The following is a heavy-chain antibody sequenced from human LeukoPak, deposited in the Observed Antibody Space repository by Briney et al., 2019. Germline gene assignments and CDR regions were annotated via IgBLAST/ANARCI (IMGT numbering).Heavy chain of an antibody. D-gene: IGHD2-2*01. CDR2: ISYDGSNK. Sequence: GGSLRLSCAPSGFTFSSYAMHWVRQAPGKGLEWVAVISYDGSNKYYADSVKGRLTISRDNSKNTLYLQMNSLRAEDTAVYYCARDFTEYCSSTDCYGLDYWGQGTLVTVSS. V-gene: IGHV3-30-3*01. CDR3: ARDFTEYCSSTDCYGLDY. CDR1: GFTFSSYA. J-gene: IGHJ4*02.